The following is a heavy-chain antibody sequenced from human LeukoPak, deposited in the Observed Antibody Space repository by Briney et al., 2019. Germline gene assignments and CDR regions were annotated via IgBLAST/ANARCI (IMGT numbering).Heavy chain of an antibody. Sequence: GGSLRLSCAASGFTFSSYSMNWVRQAPGKGLEWVSSISSSSSYIYYADSVKGRFTISRDNAKNSLYLQMKSLRAEDTAGYYWARETPPQRVVPAAADYRGQGTLGTVSS. J-gene: IGHJ4*02. V-gene: IGHV3-21*01. CDR1: GFTFSSYS. D-gene: IGHD2-2*01. CDR3: ARETPPQRVVPAAADY. CDR2: ISSSSSYI.